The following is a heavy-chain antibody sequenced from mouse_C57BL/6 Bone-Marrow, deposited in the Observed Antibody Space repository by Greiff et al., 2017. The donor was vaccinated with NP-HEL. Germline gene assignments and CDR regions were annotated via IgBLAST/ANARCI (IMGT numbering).Heavy chain of an antibody. J-gene: IGHJ3*01. V-gene: IGHV1-63*01. CDR2: IYPGGGYT. D-gene: IGHD2-3*01. CDR3: ARFDGYYPFAY. Sequence: QVQLQQSGAELVRPGTSVKMSCKASGYTFTNYWIGWAKQRPGHGLEWIGDIYPGGGYTNYNEKFKGKATLTADKASSTAYMQFSSLTSEDSAIYYCARFDGYYPFAYWGQGTLVTVSA. CDR1: GYTFTNYW.